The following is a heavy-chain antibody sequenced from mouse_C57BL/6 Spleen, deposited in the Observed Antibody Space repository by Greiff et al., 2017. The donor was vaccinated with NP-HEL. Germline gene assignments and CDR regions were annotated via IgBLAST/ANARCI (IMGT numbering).Heavy chain of an antibody. D-gene: IGHD3-1*01. J-gene: IGHJ1*03. CDR1: GFSLTSYG. Sequence: VKLMESGPGLVQPSQSLSITCTVSGFSLTSYGVHWVRQSPGKGLEWLGVIWSGGSTDYNAAFISRLSISKDNSKSQVFFKMNSLQADDTAIYYCARTGYSSSYWYFDVWGTGTTVTVSS. V-gene: IGHV2-2*01. CDR3: ARTGYSSSYWYFDV. CDR2: IWSGGST.